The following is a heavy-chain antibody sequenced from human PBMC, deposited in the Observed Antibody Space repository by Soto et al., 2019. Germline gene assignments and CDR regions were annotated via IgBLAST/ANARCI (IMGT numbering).Heavy chain of an antibody. Sequence: SETLSLTCTVSGGSISGYYWSWVRQSPGKGLEWIGYIYDSESTNYNPSLKSRVTTSVDTSKNQLSLKLSSVTAADTAVYYCARANWNHGPFDPWGQGTLVTVSS. CDR2: IYDSEST. CDR1: GGSISGYY. CDR3: ARANWNHGPFDP. D-gene: IGHD1-1*01. J-gene: IGHJ5*02. V-gene: IGHV4-59*01.